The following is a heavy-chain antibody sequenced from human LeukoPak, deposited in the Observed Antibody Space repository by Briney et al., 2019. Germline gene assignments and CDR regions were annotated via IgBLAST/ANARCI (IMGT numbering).Heavy chain of an antibody. J-gene: IGHJ4*02. CDR2: IYPGDSDT. CDR3: ARPVDPAMLLFDF. V-gene: IGHV5-51*01. D-gene: IGHD5-18*01. Sequence: GESLKISCKGSGYSFTSYWIGWVRQLPGKGLEWMGIIYPGDSDTRYSPSFQGQVTIAVDKSIDTAYLQWSSLKASDTGTYYCARPVDPAMLLFDFWGQGTLVTVSS. CDR1: GYSFTSYW.